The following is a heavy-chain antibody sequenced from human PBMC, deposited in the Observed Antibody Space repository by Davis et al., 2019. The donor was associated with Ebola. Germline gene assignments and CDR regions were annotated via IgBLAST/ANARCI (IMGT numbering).Heavy chain of an antibody. V-gene: IGHV1-69*05. J-gene: IGHJ3*02. D-gene: IGHD3-22*01. CDR1: GGTFHSYL. CDR3: RVVVVKVPSEAFDI. Sequence: SVTVSCKASGGTFHSYLCTWMRQAPVHGLDYLEWLIPMFGKANYAQKFQGRVTITRDTSASTAYMELSSLRSEDTAVYYCRVVVVKVPSEAFDIWGQGTMVTVSS. CDR2: LIPMFGKA.